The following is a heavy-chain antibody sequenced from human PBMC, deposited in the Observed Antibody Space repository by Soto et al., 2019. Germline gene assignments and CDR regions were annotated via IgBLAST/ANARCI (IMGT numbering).Heavy chain of an antibody. CDR1: GGSISSSSYY. V-gene: IGHV4-39*01. CDR3: VRLGRGYCSGGSCYSFIYYFDY. Sequence: SETLSLTCTVSGGSISSSSYYWGWIRQPPGKGLEWIGSIYYSGSTYYNPSLKSRVTISVDTSKNQFSLKLSSVTAADTAVYYCVRLGRGYCSGGSCYSFIYYFDYWGQGTLVTVSS. CDR2: IYYSGST. D-gene: IGHD2-15*01. J-gene: IGHJ4*02.